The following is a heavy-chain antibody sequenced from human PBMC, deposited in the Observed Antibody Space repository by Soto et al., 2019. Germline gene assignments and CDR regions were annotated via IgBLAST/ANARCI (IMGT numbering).Heavy chain of an antibody. CDR3: ARGGLRYFDW. V-gene: IGHV3-23*01. Sequence: EVQLLESGGDLVQPGGSLRVSCVASGFSFRDYAMSWIRQAPGKGLAWVSSIIYYGDTIYYADSVKGRFTISRDNSKNTLFLQMNSLRAEDTAVYYCARGGLRYFDWWGQGTMVTVSS. CDR1: GFSFRDYA. D-gene: IGHD3-9*01. J-gene: IGHJ3*01. CDR2: IIYYGDTI.